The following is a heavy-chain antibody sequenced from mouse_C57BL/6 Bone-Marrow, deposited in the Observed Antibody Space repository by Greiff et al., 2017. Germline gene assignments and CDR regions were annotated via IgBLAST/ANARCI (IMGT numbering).Heavy chain of an antibody. V-gene: IGHV1-64*01. D-gene: IGHD2-3*01. CDR3: ATFYDGYPLAMDY. J-gene: IGHJ4*01. CDR2: IHPNSGST. CDR1: GYTFTSYW. Sequence: QVQLQQPGAELVKPGASVKLSCKASGYTFTSYWMHWVKQRPGQGLEWIGMIHPNSGSTNYNEKFKSKATLTVDESSSTAYLQLSSLTSEDSAVYCCATFYDGYPLAMDYWGQGTSVTVSS.